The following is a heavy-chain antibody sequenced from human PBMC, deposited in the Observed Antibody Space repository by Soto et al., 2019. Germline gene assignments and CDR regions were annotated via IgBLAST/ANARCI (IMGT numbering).Heavy chain of an antibody. CDR2: ISWNSGSI. J-gene: IGHJ3*02. D-gene: IGHD3-16*01. CDR3: AKGGGVLPDAFDI. CDR1: GFTFDDYA. V-gene: IGHV3-9*01. Sequence: EVQLVESGGGLVQPGRSLRLSCAASGFTFDDYAMHWVRQAPGKGLEWVSGISWNSGSIGYADSVKGRFTISRDNAKNSLYLQMNSLRAEDTALYYCAKGGGVLPDAFDIWGQGTMVTVSS.